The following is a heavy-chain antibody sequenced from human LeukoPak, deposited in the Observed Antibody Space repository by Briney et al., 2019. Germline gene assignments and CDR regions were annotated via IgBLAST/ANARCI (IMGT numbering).Heavy chain of an antibody. V-gene: IGHV4-61*02. CDR3: ARRPCADRYCSGGSRNWFDP. CDR2: IYTSGST. CDR1: GGSISSGSYY. D-gene: IGHD2-15*01. Sequence: PSQTLSLTCTVSGGSISSGSYYWSWIRQPAGKGLEWIGRIYTSGSTNYNPSLKSRVTISVDTSKNQFSLKLSSVTAADTAVYYCARRPCADRYCSGGSRNWFDPWGQGTLVTVSS. J-gene: IGHJ5*02.